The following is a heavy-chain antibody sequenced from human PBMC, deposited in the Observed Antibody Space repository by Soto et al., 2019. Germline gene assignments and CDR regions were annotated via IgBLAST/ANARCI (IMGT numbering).Heavy chain of an antibody. V-gene: IGHV3-73*02. CDR1: GFTFSGSA. J-gene: IGHJ4*02. Sequence: EVQLVESGGGLVQPGGSLKLSCAASGFTFSGSAMHWVRQASGKGLEWVGRIRSKANSYATAYAASVKGRFTISRDDSKNKAYLQMNSLKTEDTAVYYCTSGDSSGWSFDYWGQGTLVTVSS. CDR2: IRSKANSYAT. D-gene: IGHD6-19*01. CDR3: TSGDSSGWSFDY.